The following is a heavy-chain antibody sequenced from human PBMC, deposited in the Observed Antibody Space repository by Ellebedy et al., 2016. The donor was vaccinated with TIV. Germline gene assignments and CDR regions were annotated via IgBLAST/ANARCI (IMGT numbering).Heavy chain of an antibody. J-gene: IGHJ3*02. D-gene: IGHD4-17*01. CDR1: GFSFSSYS. CDR3: ATDGSYGDYRSPAHAFVI. CDR2: MSGSTITK. V-gene: IGHV3-48*04. Sequence: GGSLRLSCAASGFSFSSYSMNWVRQAPGKGLEWVSYMSGSTITKYYADSVKGRFTISRDNARNSLYLQMNRLRAEDTAVYYCATDGSYGDYRSPAHAFVIWGQGTMVTVSP.